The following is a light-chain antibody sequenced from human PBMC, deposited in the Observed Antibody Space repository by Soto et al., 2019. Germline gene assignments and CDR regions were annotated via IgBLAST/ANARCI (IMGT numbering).Light chain of an antibody. J-gene: IGKJ1*01. CDR2: AAS. Sequence: EIVLTQSPCTLSLSPGERATLSCRASQSIKNNFLAWYQQKPGQAPRLLIYAASSRAPGVPDRFRGSGSGTDFSLTISRLEPEDFAVYYCQQYGGTPWTFGQGTKVDIK. V-gene: IGKV3-20*01. CDR3: QQYGGTPWT. CDR1: QSIKNNF.